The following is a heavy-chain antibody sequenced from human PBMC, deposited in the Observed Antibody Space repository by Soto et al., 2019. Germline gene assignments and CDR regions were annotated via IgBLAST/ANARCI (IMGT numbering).Heavy chain of an antibody. Sequence: GASVKVSCKASGGTFSSYTISWVRQAPGQGLEWMGRIIPILGIANYAQKFQGRVTITADKSTSTAYMELSSLRSGDTAVYYCAREEYSSSPNYYYYYMDVWGKGTTVTVSS. V-gene: IGHV1-69*04. CDR2: IIPILGIA. D-gene: IGHD6-6*01. CDR1: GGTFSSYT. CDR3: AREEYSSSPNYYYYYMDV. J-gene: IGHJ6*03.